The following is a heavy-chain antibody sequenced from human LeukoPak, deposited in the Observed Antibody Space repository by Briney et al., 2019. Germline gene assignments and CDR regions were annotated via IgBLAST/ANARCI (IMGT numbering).Heavy chain of an antibody. CDR1: GGSFSGYY. D-gene: IGHD3-22*01. CDR3: ARAYYYDSSGYYDY. J-gene: IGHJ4*02. V-gene: IGHV4-34*01. CDR2: INHSGST. Sequence: SETLSLTCAVYGGSFSGYYWSWIRQPPGKGLEWIGEINHSGSTNYNPSLKSRVTISVDTSKNQFSLKLSSVTAADTAVYYCARAYYYDSSGYYDYWGQGTLVTVSS.